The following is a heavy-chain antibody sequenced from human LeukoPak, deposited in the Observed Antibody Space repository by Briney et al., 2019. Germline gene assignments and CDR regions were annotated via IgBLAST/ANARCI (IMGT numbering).Heavy chain of an antibody. J-gene: IGHJ3*01. V-gene: IGHV3-21*01. CDR3: ARDLVL. CDR2: ISSGGSYI. D-gene: IGHD6-6*01. Sequence: PGGSLRLSCAASGFTFSSYAMHWVRQAPGKGLEWVSSISSGGSYIYYADSVKGRFTVSRDHAKNSLSLQMNSLRAEDTAVYYCARDLVLWGQGTMVTVSS. CDR1: GFTFSSYA.